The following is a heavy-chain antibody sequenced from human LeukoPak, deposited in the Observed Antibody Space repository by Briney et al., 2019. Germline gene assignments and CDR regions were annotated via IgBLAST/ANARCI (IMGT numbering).Heavy chain of an antibody. CDR3: ARAASYFYGSGIDS. CDR2: IFSRGNT. J-gene: IGHJ4*02. CDR1: GDSISNYY. Sequence: SETLSLTCTVSGDSISNYYWSWIRQPPGKGPEWIGYIFSRGNTNYNPSLQSRVTISVDTSKKQISLKLRSVTAADAAVYYCARAASYFYGSGIDSWGQGTQVIVSS. D-gene: IGHD3-10*01. V-gene: IGHV4-59*12.